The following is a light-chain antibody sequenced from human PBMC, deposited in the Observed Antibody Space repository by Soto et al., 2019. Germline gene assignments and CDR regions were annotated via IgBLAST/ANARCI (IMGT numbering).Light chain of an antibody. J-gene: IGKJ1*01. CDR3: QHYDSSPWT. CDR1: QSISSSY. CDR2: GAS. V-gene: IGKV3-20*01. Sequence: EIVLTQSPGTLSLSPGGRATLSCRASQSISSSYLAWYQQKPGQAPRLLIYGASSRATGIPDRFSGSGSGTDFTLTISRLEPEDFAVYYCQHYDSSPWTFGQGTKVEIK.